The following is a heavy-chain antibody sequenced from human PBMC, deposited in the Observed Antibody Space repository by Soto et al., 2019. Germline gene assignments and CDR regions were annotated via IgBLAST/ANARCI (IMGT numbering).Heavy chain of an antibody. CDR1: GGSISSSSYY. CDR3: ARIRDTCSSTSCLGPARMDV. CDR2: IYYSGST. J-gene: IGHJ6*04. V-gene: IGHV4-39*01. Sequence: PSETLSLTWTVSGGSISSSSYYWGWIRQPPGKGLEWIGSIYYSGSTYYNPSLKSRVTISVDTSKNQFSLKLSSVTAADTAVYYCARIRDTCSSTSCLGPARMDVWGKGTTVTVSS. D-gene: IGHD2-2*01.